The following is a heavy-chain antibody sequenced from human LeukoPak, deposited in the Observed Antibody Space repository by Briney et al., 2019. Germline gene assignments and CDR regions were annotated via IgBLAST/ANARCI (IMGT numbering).Heavy chain of an antibody. D-gene: IGHD6-13*01. CDR2: IYYSGST. CDR1: GGSISSYY. J-gene: IGHJ5*02. Sequence: PETLSLTSTVSGGSISSYYWSWVRQPPGKGLEWIGYIYYSGSTNYNPSLKSRVTISVDTSKNQFSLKLSSVTAADTAVYYCAGTLVRYWFDPWGQGALATVSS. V-gene: IGHV4-59*03. CDR3: AGTLVRYWFDP.